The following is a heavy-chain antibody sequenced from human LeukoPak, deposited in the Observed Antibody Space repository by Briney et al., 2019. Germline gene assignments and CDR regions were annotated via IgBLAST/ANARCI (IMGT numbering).Heavy chain of an antibody. V-gene: IGHV3-15*07. CDR1: GLTLENVW. CDR2: IKNKNEGGAS. Sequence: GGSLRLSCVVPGLTLENVWMNSVRQAPGKGLERVGRIKNKNEGGASHYAASVKDRFSISRDDSRTTLCLQMNSLKIEDTGVYYCTTGIDGGGGYWGQGTQVTVSS. D-gene: IGHD5-24*01. CDR3: TTGIDGGGGY. J-gene: IGHJ4*02.